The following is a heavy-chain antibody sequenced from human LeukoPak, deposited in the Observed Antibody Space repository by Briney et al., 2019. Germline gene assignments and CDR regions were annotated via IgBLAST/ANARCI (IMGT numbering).Heavy chain of an antibody. Sequence: GGSLRLSCAASGFTFSSYAMSWVRQAPGKGLEWVSAISGSGGSTYYADSVKGRFTISRDNSKNTLYLQMNSLRAEDTAVYYCAKEVEVTYYYDSSGYPFVYWGQGTLVTVSS. CDR1: GFTFSSYA. CDR3: AKEVEVTYYYDSSGYPFVY. J-gene: IGHJ4*02. D-gene: IGHD3-22*01. V-gene: IGHV3-23*01. CDR2: ISGSGGST.